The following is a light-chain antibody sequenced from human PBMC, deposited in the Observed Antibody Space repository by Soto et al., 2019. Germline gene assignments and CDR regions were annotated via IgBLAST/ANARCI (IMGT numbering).Light chain of an antibody. CDR3: QQYNNWPPWT. CDR2: GAS. CDR1: QSVSLS. Sequence: PGGRATLSCRASQSVSLSLAWYQQKPGQAPRLLIYGASTRATGIPARFSGSGSGTEFTLTISSLQSEDFAVYYCQQYNNWPPWTFGQGTKVEIK. V-gene: IGKV3-15*01. J-gene: IGKJ1*01.